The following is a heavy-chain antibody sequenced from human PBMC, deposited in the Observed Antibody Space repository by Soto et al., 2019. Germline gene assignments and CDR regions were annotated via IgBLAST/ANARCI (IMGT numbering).Heavy chain of an antibody. Sequence: SETLSLTCTVSGGSIGSYYWSWIRQPPGKGLEWIGYIYYSGSTNYNPSPKSRVTISVDTSKNQFSLKLSSVTAADTAVYYCARGAAYYYYGMDVWGQGTTVTVSS. CDR3: ARGAAYYYYGMDV. CDR1: GGSIGSYY. V-gene: IGHV4-59*01. J-gene: IGHJ6*02. CDR2: IYYSGST.